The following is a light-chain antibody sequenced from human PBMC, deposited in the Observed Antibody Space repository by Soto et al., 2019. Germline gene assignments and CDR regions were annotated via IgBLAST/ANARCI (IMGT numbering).Light chain of an antibody. Sequence: QSALTQPASVSGSPGQSITMSCTGTSSDIGGYNYVSWYQQHPGKAPQLIIYEVINRPSGVSNRFSGSKSGNTASLTISGLQAEDEADYYCSSYRISNSLYVFGTGTKLTVL. CDR1: SSDIGGYNY. CDR3: SSYRISNSLYV. V-gene: IGLV2-14*01. J-gene: IGLJ1*01. CDR2: EVI.